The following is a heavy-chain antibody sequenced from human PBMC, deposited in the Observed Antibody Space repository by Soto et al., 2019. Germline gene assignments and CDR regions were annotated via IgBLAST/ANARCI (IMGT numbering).Heavy chain of an antibody. V-gene: IGHV3-7*01. Sequence: EVQLVESGGGLVQPGGSLRLSCAASGFTFSRYWMSWVRQAPGKGLEWVANIKQDGREKYYVDSVKGRFTISRDNAKDTLDLPRTRLRRGDRGVYSCAGEGGGVVAATRGLDVWGQGTTVTVSS. D-gene: IGHD2-15*01. J-gene: IGHJ6*02. CDR1: GFTFSRYW. CDR3: AGEGGGVVAATRGLDV. CDR2: IKQDGREK.